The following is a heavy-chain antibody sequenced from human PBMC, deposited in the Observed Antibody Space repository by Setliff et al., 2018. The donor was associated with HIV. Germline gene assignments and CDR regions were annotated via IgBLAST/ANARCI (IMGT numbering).Heavy chain of an antibody. CDR1: GYTFTKYA. Sequence: ASVKVSCKASGYTFTKYAMNWVRQAPGQGLEWMGWINTNTGNPTYAQGFTGRFVFSLDTSVSTAYLQISSLKAEDTAVYYCARTPLSIAARSAWDWFDPWGQGTLVTVSS. D-gene: IGHD6-6*01. CDR3: ARTPLSIAARSAWDWFDP. J-gene: IGHJ5*02. V-gene: IGHV7-4-1*02. CDR2: INTNTGNP.